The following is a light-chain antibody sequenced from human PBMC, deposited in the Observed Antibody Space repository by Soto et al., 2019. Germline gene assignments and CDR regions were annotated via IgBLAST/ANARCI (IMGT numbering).Light chain of an antibody. CDR3: QQRSNWPTWT. Sequence: EIVLTQSPATLSLSPGERATVSCRANQSVSSYLAWYQQKPGQAPRLLIYDASNRATGIPARFSGSGSGTDFTLTISSLEPEDFAVYYCQQRSNWPTWTFGQGTKVDIK. CDR1: QSVSSY. V-gene: IGKV3-11*01. J-gene: IGKJ1*01. CDR2: DAS.